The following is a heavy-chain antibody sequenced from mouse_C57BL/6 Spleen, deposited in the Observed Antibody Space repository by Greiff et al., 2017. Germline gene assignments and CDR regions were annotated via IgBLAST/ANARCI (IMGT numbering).Heavy chain of an antibody. V-gene: IGHV1-61*01. CDR3: AGGDYGSSYLFAY. D-gene: IGHD1-1*01. CDR2: IYPSDSET. J-gene: IGHJ3*01. CDR1: GYTFTSYW. Sequence: VQLQQPGAELVRPGSSVKLSCKASGYTFTSYWMDWVKQRPGQGLEWIGNIYPSDSETHYNQKFKDKATLTVDKSSSTAYMQLSSLTSEDSAVYYWAGGDYGSSYLFAYWGQGTLVTVSA.